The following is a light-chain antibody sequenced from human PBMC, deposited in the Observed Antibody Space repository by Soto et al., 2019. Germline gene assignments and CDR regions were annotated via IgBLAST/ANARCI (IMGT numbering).Light chain of an antibody. CDR1: QRFXSD. V-gene: IGKV3-11*01. J-gene: IGKJ5*01. CDR2: GAS. Sequence: IVLTQYPSTLSVSPGESATLSCRASQRFXSDFVWDQWRPGQAPRLLIXGASHXXXDXPARFSGSESGTDFTLTISSLEPDAFAVYYCPRRRNWPSITFGQGTRREIK. CDR3: PRRRNWPSIT.